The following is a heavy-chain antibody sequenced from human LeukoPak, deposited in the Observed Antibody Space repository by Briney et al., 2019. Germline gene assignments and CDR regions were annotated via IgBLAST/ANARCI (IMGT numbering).Heavy chain of an antibody. D-gene: IGHD6-13*01. J-gene: IGHJ5*02. Sequence: SETLSLTCAVYGGSFSGYYWSWIRQPPGKGLEWIGEINHSGSTNYNPSLKSRVTISVDTSKNQFSLKLSSVTAADTAVYYCARRQWAAAGPFDPWGQGTLVTVSS. V-gene: IGHV4-34*01. CDR1: GGSFSGYY. CDR2: INHSGST. CDR3: ARRQWAAAGPFDP.